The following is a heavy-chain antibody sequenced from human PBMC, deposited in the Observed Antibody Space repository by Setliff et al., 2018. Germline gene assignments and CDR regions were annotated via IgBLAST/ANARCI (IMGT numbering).Heavy chain of an antibody. CDR1: GFTFSDYY. CDR2: TSNTGITT. CDR3: VRVSKDYDSNGLYGFDI. Sequence: GGSLRLSCVASGFTFSDYYMTWIRQAPGKGLECISYTSNTGITTYYADSVKGRFTISRDNAKKSLYLQMNSLRAEDTATYYCVRVSKDYDSNGLYGFDIWGQGTMVTVSS. V-gene: IGHV3-11*04. D-gene: IGHD3-22*01. J-gene: IGHJ3*02.